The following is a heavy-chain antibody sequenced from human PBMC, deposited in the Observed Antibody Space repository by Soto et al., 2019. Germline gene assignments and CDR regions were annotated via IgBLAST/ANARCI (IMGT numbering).Heavy chain of an antibody. CDR1: GGSISNYF. J-gene: IGHJ3*02. CDR2: IYYSGSP. V-gene: IGHV4-59*01. CDR3: ARSLYSGGWVKTFDI. D-gene: IGHD6-19*01. Sequence: PSETLSLTCTVSGGSISNYFWNWIRQPPGKGLEWIGSIYYSGSPNYNPSLKSRVTISVDTSRSQFSLNLNSVTAADTAVYYCARSLYSGGWVKTFDIWGQGTIVTVSS.